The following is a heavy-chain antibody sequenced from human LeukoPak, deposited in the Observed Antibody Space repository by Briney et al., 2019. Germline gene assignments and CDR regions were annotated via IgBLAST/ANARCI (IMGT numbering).Heavy chain of an antibody. CDR2: IYPGDSDT. D-gene: IGHD5-12*01. V-gene: IGHV5-51*01. CDR1: GYSFTKYW. CDR3: ARPGYSGYPYYFDY. J-gene: IGHJ4*02. Sequence: GESLKISCQASGYSFTKYWIGWVRQMSGKGLEWMGIIYPGDSDTRYSPSFQGQVTISADKSISTAYLQWSSLKASDTAMYYCARPGYSGYPYYFDYWGQGTLVTVSS.